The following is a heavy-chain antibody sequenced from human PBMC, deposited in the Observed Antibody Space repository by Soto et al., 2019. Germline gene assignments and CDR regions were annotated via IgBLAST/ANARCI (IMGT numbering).Heavy chain of an antibody. D-gene: IGHD2-15*01. J-gene: IGHJ4*02. CDR2: ISYDGSNK. Sequence: GVSLRLSCAASGFTFSSYGMHWVRQAPGKGLGWVAVISYDGSNKYYADSVKGRFTISRDNSQNTLYLQMNSLRAEDTAAYYYANDRGEGFREYGGNIDYWGQGTLVTVSS. CDR3: ANDRGEGFREYGGNIDY. CDR1: GFTFSSYG. V-gene: IGHV3-30*18.